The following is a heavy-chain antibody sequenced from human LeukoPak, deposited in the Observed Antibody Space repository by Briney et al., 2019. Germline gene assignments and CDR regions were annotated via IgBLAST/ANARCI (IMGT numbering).Heavy chain of an antibody. CDR3: ARDMSSRSWHAFDY. CDR2: ITSSNSNI. J-gene: IGHJ4*02. Sequence: GGSLRLSCAASGFTFSDYSMDWVRQAQGKGLEWVSYITSSNSNIQYADSVKGRFTISRDNAENSLYLQMNNLRAEDTAVYYCARDMSSRSWHAFDYWGQGILVTVSS. V-gene: IGHV3-48*01. D-gene: IGHD6-13*01. CDR1: GFTFSDYS.